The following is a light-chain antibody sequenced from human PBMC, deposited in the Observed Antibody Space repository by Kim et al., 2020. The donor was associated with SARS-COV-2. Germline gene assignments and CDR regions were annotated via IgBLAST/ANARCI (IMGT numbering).Light chain of an antibody. J-gene: IGLJ3*02. Sequence: GHSTTTSCAGTSLYVGGYNYISCYQQHPGKAPNLMIYDASNRPSGVSNRFSGSKSGNTASLTISGLQAEDEADYYCSSYTSSTTLVFGGGTQLTVL. V-gene: IGLV2-14*03. CDR2: DAS. CDR3: SSYTSSTTLV. CDR1: SLYVGGYNY.